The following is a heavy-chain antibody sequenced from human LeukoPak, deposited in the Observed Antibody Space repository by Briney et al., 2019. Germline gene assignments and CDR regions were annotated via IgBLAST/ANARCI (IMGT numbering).Heavy chain of an antibody. CDR2: INHSGST. CDR3: ARGMRDSSGYSLDY. CDR1: GGSFSGYY. Sequence: SSETLSLTCAVYGGSFSGYYWCWIRQPPGKGLEWIGEINHSGSTNYNPSLKSRVTISVDTSKNQFSLKLSSVTAADTAVYYCARGMRDSSGYSLDYWGQGTLVTVSS. J-gene: IGHJ4*02. V-gene: IGHV4-34*01. D-gene: IGHD3-22*01.